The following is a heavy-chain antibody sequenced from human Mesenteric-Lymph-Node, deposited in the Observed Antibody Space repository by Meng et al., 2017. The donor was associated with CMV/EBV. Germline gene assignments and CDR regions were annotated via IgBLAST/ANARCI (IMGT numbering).Heavy chain of an antibody. CDR2: IISGGSTM. V-gene: IGHV3-48*03. CDR1: GFTFSDYE. D-gene: IGHD2-2*02. CDR3: ARDGSYCGSSSCYTLGFDC. Sequence: GGSLRLSCAASGFTFSDYEMNWVRQAPGKGLEWVSYIISGGSTMYYADSVKGRFTISRDNAKKSLYLQMNSLRAEDTAVYYCARDGSYCGSSSCYTLGFDCWGQGTLVTVSS. J-gene: IGHJ4*02.